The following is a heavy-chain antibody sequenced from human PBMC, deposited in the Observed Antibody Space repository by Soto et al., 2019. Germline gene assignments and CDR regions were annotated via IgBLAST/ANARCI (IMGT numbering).Heavy chain of an antibody. CDR2: IFDSGNA. J-gene: IGHJ4*02. CDR3: SRHRRTTVAKFYVDS. Sequence: QVQLQESGPGLVKPSETLSLTCTVSGGSINSYCWSWIRQPPGTGLEWIAYIFDSGNANYNPSLTSRVTISVDTSKNRFSLNLTSVTAADTAVYYCSRHRRTTVAKFYVDSWGQGALVTVSS. V-gene: IGHV4-59*08. CDR1: GGSINSYC. D-gene: IGHD4-4*01.